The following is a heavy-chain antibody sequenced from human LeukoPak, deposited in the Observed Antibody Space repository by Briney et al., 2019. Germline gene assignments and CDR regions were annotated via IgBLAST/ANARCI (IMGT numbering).Heavy chain of an antibody. J-gene: IGHJ5*02. CDR1: AYSIGSGYY. D-gene: IGHD4-11*01. CDR3: ARHDFYSNYPHNWFDP. V-gene: IGHV4-38-2*01. Sequence: SETLSLTCAVSAYSIGSGYYWGWIRQPPGKGLEWIGSFYHSGSTYYNPSLKSRVTISVDTSENQFSLKLSSVTAADTAVYYCARHDFYSNYPHNWFDPWGQGTLVTVSS. CDR2: FYHSGST.